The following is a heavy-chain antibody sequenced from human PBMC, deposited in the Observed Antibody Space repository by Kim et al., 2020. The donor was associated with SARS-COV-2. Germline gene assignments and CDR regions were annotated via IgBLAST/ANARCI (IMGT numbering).Heavy chain of an antibody. D-gene: IGHD3-10*01. CDR3: AREHYGSGSYGDDY. V-gene: IGHV4-39*07. CDR1: GGSISSSSYY. CDR2: IYYSGST. Sequence: SETLSLTCTVSGGSISSSSYYWGWIRQPPGKGLEWIGSIYYSGSTYYNPSLKSRVTISVDTSTNQFSLKLSSVTAADTAVYYCAREHYGSGSYGDDYWGQGTLVTVSS. J-gene: IGHJ4*02.